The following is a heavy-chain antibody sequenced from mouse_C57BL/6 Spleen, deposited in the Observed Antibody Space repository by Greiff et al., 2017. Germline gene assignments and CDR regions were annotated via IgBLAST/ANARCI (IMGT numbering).Heavy chain of an antibody. V-gene: IGHV1-54*01. CDR2: INPGSGGT. D-gene: IGHD1-1*01. CDR1: GYAFTNYL. CDR3: ARALYGSSFMDY. J-gene: IGHJ4*01. Sequence: VQLQESGAELVRPGTSVKVSCKASGYAFTNYLLEWVKQRPGQGLEWIGVINPGSGGTNYNEKFKGKATLTADKSSSTAYMQLSSLTSEDSAVYFCARALYGSSFMDYWGQGTSVTVSS.